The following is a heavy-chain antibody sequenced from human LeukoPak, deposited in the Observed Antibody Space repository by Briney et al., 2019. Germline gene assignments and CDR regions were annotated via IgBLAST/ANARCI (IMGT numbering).Heavy chain of an antibody. CDR1: GFTFSSYW. V-gene: IGHV3-7*01. D-gene: IGHD2-2*01. J-gene: IGHJ4*02. CDR2: IKQDGSEK. Sequence: GGSLRLSCAASGFTFSSYWMSWVRQAPGKGLEWVADIKQDGSEKYYVDSVKGRFTISRDNAKNSLYLQMNSLRAEDTAVYYCARDLYYCSSTSCSGVDYWGQGTLVTVSS. CDR3: ARDLYYCSSTSCSGVDY.